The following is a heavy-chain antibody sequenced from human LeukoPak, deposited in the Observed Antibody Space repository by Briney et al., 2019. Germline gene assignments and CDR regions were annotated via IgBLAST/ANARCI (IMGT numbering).Heavy chain of an antibody. V-gene: IGHV1-3*03. J-gene: IGHJ3*02. CDR2: INAGNGNT. CDR1: GYTFTSYA. Sequence: ASVKVSCKASGYTFTSYAMHWVRQAPGQRLEWMGWINAGNGNTKYSQEFQGRVTITRDTSASTAYMELSSLRSEDMDVYYCARDAPIVGAISGTDAFDIWGQGTMVTVSS. D-gene: IGHD1-26*01. CDR3: ARDAPIVGAISGTDAFDI.